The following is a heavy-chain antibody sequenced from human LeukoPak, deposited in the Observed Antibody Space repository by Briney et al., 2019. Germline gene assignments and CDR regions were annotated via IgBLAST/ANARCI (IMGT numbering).Heavy chain of an antibody. CDR3: ARDNGSRPLTIFGVAPWGWFDP. V-gene: IGHV4-59*01. D-gene: IGHD3-3*01. Sequence: KPSETLSLTCTVSGGSISSYYWSWIRQPPGKGLEWIGYIYYSGSTNYNPSLKSRVTISVDTSKNQFSLKLSSVTAADTAVYYCARDNGSRPLTIFGVAPWGWFDPWGQGTLVTVSS. CDR1: GGSISSYY. CDR2: IYYSGST. J-gene: IGHJ5*02.